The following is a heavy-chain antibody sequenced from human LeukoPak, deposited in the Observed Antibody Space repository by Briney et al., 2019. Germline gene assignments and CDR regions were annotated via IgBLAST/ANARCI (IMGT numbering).Heavy chain of an antibody. J-gene: IGHJ4*02. Sequence: SETLSLTCTVSGGSISSYYWSGIRQPPGKGLEWIGYIYYSGSTNYNPSLKSRVTISVDTSKNQFSLKLSSVTAADTAVYYCARNYGSGSHDYWGQGTLVTVSS. D-gene: IGHD3-10*01. CDR1: GGSISSYY. V-gene: IGHV4-59*01. CDR3: ARNYGSGSHDY. CDR2: IYYSGST.